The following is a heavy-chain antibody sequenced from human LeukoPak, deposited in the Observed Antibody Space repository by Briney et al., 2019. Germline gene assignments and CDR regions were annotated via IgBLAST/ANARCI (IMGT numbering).Heavy chain of an antibody. Sequence: GGSLRLPCAASGITFSSYTMNWVRQAPGKGLEWVSSISGSRRYIYYADSVKGRFTISRDNAKNSLYLQMNSLRAEDTAVYYCAREISQALDLWGQGTMVTVSS. D-gene: IGHD2/OR15-2a*01. V-gene: IGHV3-21*01. J-gene: IGHJ3*01. CDR3: AREISQALDL. CDR2: ISGSRRYI. CDR1: GITFSSYT.